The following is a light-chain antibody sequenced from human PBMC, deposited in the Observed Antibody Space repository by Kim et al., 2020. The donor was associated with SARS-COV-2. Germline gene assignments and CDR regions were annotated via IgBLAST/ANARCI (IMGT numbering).Light chain of an antibody. Sequence: ASVKPPCTLGSGHYNDAIAWHRQQPGKGPRYLMKVNSDGSHSKGDGIPDRFSGSSSGAERYLTISSLQSDDEADYYCQTWGPGIRVFGGGTQLTVL. J-gene: IGLJ3*02. V-gene: IGLV4-69*01. CDR3: QTWGPGIRV. CDR2: VNSDGSH. CDR1: SGHYNDA.